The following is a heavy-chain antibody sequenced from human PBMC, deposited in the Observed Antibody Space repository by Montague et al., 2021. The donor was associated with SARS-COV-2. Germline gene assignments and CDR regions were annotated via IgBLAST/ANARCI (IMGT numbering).Heavy chain of an antibody. J-gene: IGHJ4*02. CDR1: GFTFSSHG. D-gene: IGHD6-13*01. Sequence: SLRLSCAASGFTFSSHGMHWVRQAPGKGLEWVAVMWYDGSKEHYADSVKGRFTISRDNSEHMLYLQLNSLRAEDTAVYYCARDTYSSTSGTLDFWGRGTLVTVSS. V-gene: IGHV3-33*01. CDR3: ARDTYSSTSGTLDF. CDR2: MWYDGSKE.